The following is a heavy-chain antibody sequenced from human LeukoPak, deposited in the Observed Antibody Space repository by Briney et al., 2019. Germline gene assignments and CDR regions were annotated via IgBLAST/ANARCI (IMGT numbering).Heavy chain of an antibody. V-gene: IGHV3-23*01. CDR1: GFTFSNFA. D-gene: IGHD3-10*01. CDR3: TKMNDARGRDDSGSH. J-gene: IGHJ4*01. CDR2: ITDSGVST. Sequence: GGSLRLSCAASGFTFSNFAMSWVRQAPGKGLEWVSSITDSGVSTFYADSLSGRFTISRDNSGNTLYLQMKNLRGADTATYYCTKMNDARGRDDSGSHWGQGTLVAVSS.